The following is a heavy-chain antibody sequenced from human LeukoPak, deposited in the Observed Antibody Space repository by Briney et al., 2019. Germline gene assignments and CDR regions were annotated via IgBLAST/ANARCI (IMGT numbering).Heavy chain of an antibody. CDR1: GGSFSDYY. Sequence: PSETLSLTCAVYGGSFSDYYWSWIRQPPGKGLEWIAEINQSGSTNYNPPLKSRVTISIDTSKNQFSLKLNSVTAADTAVYYCASSRGYSSSLWYYYMDVWGKGTTVTVSS. CDR2: INQSGST. V-gene: IGHV4-34*01. J-gene: IGHJ6*03. CDR3: ASSRGYSSSLWYYYMDV. D-gene: IGHD6-13*01.